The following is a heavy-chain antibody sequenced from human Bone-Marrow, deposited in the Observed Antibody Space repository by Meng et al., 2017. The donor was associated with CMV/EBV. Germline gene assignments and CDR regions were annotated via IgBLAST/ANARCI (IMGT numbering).Heavy chain of an antibody. D-gene: IGHD6-13*01. CDR3: ARYSSSTAFDI. J-gene: IGHJ3*02. CDR1: GFTFDDYG. Sequence: GESLKISCAASGFTFDDYGMSWVRQAPGKGLEWVSGINWNGGSTGYADSVKGRFTISRDNAKNSLYLQMNSLRAEDTALYYCARYSSSTAFDIWGQGTTVTVSS. CDR2: INWNGGST. V-gene: IGHV3-20*04.